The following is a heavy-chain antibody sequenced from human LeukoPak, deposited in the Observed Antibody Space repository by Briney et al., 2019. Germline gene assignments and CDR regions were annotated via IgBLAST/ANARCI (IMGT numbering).Heavy chain of an antibody. CDR1: GGSLSSGSYY. CDR2: IYTSGST. V-gene: IGHV4-61*02. D-gene: IGHD3-16*01. CDR3: PRNPVMDRALPHYSSYMDA. J-gene: IGHJ6*03. Sequence: SETLSLTCTVCGGSLSSGSYYWSWIRQPAGKGLEWIGRIYTSGSTNYNPSLKSRVTISVDTSKNQFSLTLSSVTAAATALYYCPRNPVMDRALPHYSSYMDAWGKGTPVTVSS.